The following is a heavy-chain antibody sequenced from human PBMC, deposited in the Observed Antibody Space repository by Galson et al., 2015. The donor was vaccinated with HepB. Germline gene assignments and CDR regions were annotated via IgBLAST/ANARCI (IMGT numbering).Heavy chain of an antibody. CDR3: TTEVLDYVWGSYRSSSAFDI. V-gene: IGHV3-15*07. CDR1: GFTFSNAW. Sequence: SLRLSCAASGFTFSNAWMNWVRQAPGTGLEWVGRIKSKTDGGTTDYAAPVKGRFTISRDDSKNTLYLQMNSLKTDDTAVYYCTTEVLDYVWGSYRSSSAFDIWGQGTMVTVSS. CDR2: IKSKTDGGTT. J-gene: IGHJ3*02. D-gene: IGHD3-16*02.